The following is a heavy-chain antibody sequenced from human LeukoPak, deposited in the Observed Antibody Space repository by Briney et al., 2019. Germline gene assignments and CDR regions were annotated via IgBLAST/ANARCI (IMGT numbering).Heavy chain of an antibody. V-gene: IGHV1-8*01. D-gene: IGHD4-23*01. CDR2: MNPNSGNT. CDR3: ARRFYGGNSR. J-gene: IGHJ4*02. Sequence: GASVTVSCTASGYTFTSYDINWVRQAPGQGLEWMGWMNPNSGNTGYAQKFQGRVTMTRNTSISTAYMELSSLRSEETAAYYCARRFYGGNSRWGQGTLVTVSS. CDR1: GYTFTSYD.